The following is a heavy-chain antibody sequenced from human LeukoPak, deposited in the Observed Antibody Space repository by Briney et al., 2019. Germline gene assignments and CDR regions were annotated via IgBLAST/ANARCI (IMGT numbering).Heavy chain of an antibody. CDR1: GYTFTSYD. CDR2: MNPNSGNT. D-gene: IGHD1-26*01. Sequence: ASVKVSCKASGYTFTSYDINWVRQATGPGLGWMGWMNPNSGNTGYAQKFQGRVTMTRNTSISTAFMELSSLRSEDTAVYYCARGSYMKMAGATGYWFDPWGQGTLVTISS. J-gene: IGHJ5*02. CDR3: ARGSYMKMAGATGYWFDP. V-gene: IGHV1-8*01.